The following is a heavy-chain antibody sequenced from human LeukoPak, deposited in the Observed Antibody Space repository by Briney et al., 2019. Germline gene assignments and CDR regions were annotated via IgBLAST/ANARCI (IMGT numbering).Heavy chain of an antibody. CDR3: TTAGISGTRWYYNGMDV. CDR1: GFSFNNAY. V-gene: IGHV3-15*01. Sequence: GGSLRLSCGASGFSFNNAYMSWVRQAPGKGPEWVGLIRSKIDGETIEYAAPVKDRFVISRDDSKNTVYLQMTSLKIEDTAVYYCTTAGISGTRWYYNGMDVWGQGTTVTVSS. D-gene: IGHD1-20*01. J-gene: IGHJ6*02. CDR2: IRSKIDGETI.